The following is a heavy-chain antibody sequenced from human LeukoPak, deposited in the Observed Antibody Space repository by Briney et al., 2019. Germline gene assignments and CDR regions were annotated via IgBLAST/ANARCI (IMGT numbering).Heavy chain of an antibody. CDR3: ARNMRVHWELGTQNWFDP. J-gene: IGHJ5*02. CDR2: IYYSGIT. CDR1: GGSISSSSYY. V-gene: IGHV4-39*07. D-gene: IGHD1-26*01. Sequence: PSETLSLTCTVSGGSISSSSYYWGWIRQPPGKGLEWIGSIYYSGITNYNPSLKSRLTISVDTSKNQFSLKLSSVTAADTAVYYCARNMRVHWELGTQNWFDPWGQGTLVTVSS.